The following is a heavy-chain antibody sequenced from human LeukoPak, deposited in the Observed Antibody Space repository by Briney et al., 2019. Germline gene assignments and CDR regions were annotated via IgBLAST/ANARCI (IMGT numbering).Heavy chain of an antibody. CDR1: GFTFSGSA. CDR2: IRSKANSYAT. V-gene: IGHV3-73*01. D-gene: IGHD6-19*01. CDR3: TTAVAGPITVY. Sequence: GGSLRLSCAASGFTFSGSAMHWVRQASGKGLEWVGRIRSKANSYATAYAASVKGRFTISRDDSKNTAYLQMNSLKTEDTAVYYCTTAVAGPITVYWGQGTLVTVSS. J-gene: IGHJ4*02.